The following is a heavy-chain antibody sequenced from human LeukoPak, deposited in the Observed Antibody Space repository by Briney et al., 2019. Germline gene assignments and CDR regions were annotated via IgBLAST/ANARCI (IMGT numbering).Heavy chain of an antibody. Sequence: GGSLRLSCATSGFTFSRYAMHWVRQAPGKGLEWVALISYDANIGSNKYYADSVKGRFTISRDNSKNTLYLQMNSLRAEDTAVYYCARDWGYDFWSGYYQDYWGQGTLVTVSS. CDR3: ARDWGYDFWSGYYQDY. V-gene: IGHV3-30-3*01. CDR1: GFTFSRYA. D-gene: IGHD3-3*01. J-gene: IGHJ4*02. CDR2: ISYDANIGSNK.